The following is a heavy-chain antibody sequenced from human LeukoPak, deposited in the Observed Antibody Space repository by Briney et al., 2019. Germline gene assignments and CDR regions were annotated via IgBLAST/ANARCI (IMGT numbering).Heavy chain of an antibody. CDR1: GFTFSGFW. CDR3: ARDRYSSGWYDGGY. CDR2: IKQDGSEK. J-gene: IGHJ4*02. V-gene: IGHV3-7*03. Sequence: GGSLRLSCAVSGFTFSGFWMSWSRQAPGKGLEWVANIKQDGSEKYYVDSVKGRFTISRDNAKNSLYLQMNSLRAEDTAVYYCARDRYSSGWYDGGYWGQGTLVTVSS. D-gene: IGHD6-19*01.